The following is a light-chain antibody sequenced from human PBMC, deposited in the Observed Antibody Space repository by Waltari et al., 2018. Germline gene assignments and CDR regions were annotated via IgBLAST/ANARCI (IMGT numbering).Light chain of an antibody. V-gene: IGKV4-1*01. Sequence: DIVMTQSPDSLAVSLGERATINCKSSQSVLYSSNNKNFLAWYQQKPGQPPKLLIYWASTRESGVPDRFSGSGSGADFILTISSLQAEDVAVYYCQQYDNSPLTFGGGTKVEIK. CDR3: QQYDNSPLT. CDR1: QSVLYSSNNKNF. J-gene: IGKJ4*01. CDR2: WAS.